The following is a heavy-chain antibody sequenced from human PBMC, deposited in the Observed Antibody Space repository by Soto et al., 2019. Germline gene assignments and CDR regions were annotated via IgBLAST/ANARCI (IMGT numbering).Heavy chain of an antibody. CDR3: ARSPQYCSGGSCYIGNY. CDR1: GFTFSSYG. Sequence: QVQLVESGGGVVQPGRSLRLSCAASGFTFSSYGMHWVRQAPGKGLEWVAVIWYDGSNKYYADSVKGRFTISRDNSKNTLYLQMNSLRAEDTAVYYCARSPQYCSGGSCYIGNYWGQGTLVTVSS. CDR2: IWYDGSNK. J-gene: IGHJ4*02. D-gene: IGHD2-15*01. V-gene: IGHV3-33*01.